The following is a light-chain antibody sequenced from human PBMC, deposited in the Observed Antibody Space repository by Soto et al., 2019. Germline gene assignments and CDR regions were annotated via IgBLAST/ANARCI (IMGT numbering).Light chain of an antibody. V-gene: IGLV2-14*01. CDR2: DVT. CDR3: FSYTRSSARV. CDR1: SSDVGGYNY. J-gene: IGLJ2*01. Sequence: QSALTQPASVSGSPGQSITISCTGTSSDVGGYNYVSWYQQNPGKAPRLIIYDVTNRPSEVSNRFSGSKSGNTASLTISGLQAEDEADYYCFSYTRSSARVFGGGTKVTVL.